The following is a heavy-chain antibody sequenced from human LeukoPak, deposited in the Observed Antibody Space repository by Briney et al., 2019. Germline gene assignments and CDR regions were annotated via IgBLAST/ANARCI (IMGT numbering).Heavy chain of an antibody. CDR3: ARAMYYYDSSGFDAFDI. J-gene: IGHJ3*02. V-gene: IGHV4-38-2*02. CDR2: IYHSGST. CDR1: GYSISSGYY. Sequence: KPSETLSLTCTVSGYSISSGYYWGWIRQPPGKGLEWIGSIYHSGSTYYNPSLKSRVTISGDTSKSQFSLKLSSVTAADTAVYYCARAMYYYDSSGFDAFDIWGQGTMVTVSS. D-gene: IGHD3-22*01.